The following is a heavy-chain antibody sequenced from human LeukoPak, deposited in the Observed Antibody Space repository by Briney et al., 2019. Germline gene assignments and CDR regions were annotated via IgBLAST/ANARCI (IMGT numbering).Heavy chain of an antibody. V-gene: IGHV4-59*01. J-gene: IGHJ4*02. Sequence: SETLSLTCTVSGGSISPYYWGWIRQPPGKGLEFIGFMHYSGSASYHPSLKSRVSISLDTSKNQFSLNLSSVTAADTAMYFCARGNGEYAYGYYFDYWGQGSLVTVSS. CDR3: ARGNGEYAYGYYFDY. CDR2: MHYSGSA. CDR1: GGSISPYY. D-gene: IGHD5-18*01.